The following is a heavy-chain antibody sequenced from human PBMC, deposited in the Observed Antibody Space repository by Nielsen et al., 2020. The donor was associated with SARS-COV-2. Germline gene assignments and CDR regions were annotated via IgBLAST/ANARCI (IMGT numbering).Heavy chain of an antibody. CDR2: INPSGGST. J-gene: IGHJ4*02. CDR3: ATGIHYGDSSIDY. V-gene: IGHV1-46*01. CDR1: GYTFTSYY. Sequence: ASVKVSCKASGYTFTSYYMHWVRQAPGQGLEWMGIINPSGGSTSYAQKFQGRVTMTRDTSTSTAYMELRSLRSDDTAVYYCATGIHYGDSSIDYWGQGTLVTVSS. D-gene: IGHD4-17*01.